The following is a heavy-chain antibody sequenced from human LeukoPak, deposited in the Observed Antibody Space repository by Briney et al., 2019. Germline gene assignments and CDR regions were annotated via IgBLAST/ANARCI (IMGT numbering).Heavy chain of an antibody. Sequence: ASVKVSCKASGYTFTGYYMHWVRQAPGQGLEWMGWINPNSGGTNYAQKFQGRVTMTRDTSISTAYMELSRLRSDDTAVYYCAREKITVDYGDYERGVFDIWGQGTMVTVSS. J-gene: IGHJ3*02. V-gene: IGHV1-2*02. CDR2: INPNSGGT. D-gene: IGHD4-17*01. CDR3: AREKITVDYGDYERGVFDI. CDR1: GYTFTGYY.